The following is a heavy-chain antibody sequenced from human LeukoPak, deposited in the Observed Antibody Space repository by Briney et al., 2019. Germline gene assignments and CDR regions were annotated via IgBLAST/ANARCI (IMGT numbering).Heavy chain of an antibody. CDR3: AIGGSSYYPGY. V-gene: IGHV4-59*08. CDR2: FYHSGSP. Sequence: SETLSLTCTVSGRSISNYYWSWIRQPPGKGREWIGYFYHSGSPNYHPSLKSRATISVDTAKNQLSLNLSSVTAADTAVYYWAIGGSSYYPGYWGQGTLVTVSS. CDR1: GRSISNYY. J-gene: IGHJ4*02. D-gene: IGHD3-3*01.